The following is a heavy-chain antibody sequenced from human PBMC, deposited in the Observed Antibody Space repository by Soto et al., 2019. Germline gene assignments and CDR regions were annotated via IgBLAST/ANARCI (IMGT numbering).Heavy chain of an antibody. CDR1: GYTFTNFG. CDR2: ISAYNGNT. J-gene: IGHJ4*02. V-gene: IGHV1-18*01. CDR3: ARGCNPIDY. Sequence: QVQLVQSGAEVKKPGASVKVSCKASGYTFTNFGISWVRQAPGQGLEWMGWISAYNGNTNYAQKFQGRVTMTTDTTTGTGYMEVRSLRFYDAAVDDGARGCNPIDYWGQGTLVTVSS.